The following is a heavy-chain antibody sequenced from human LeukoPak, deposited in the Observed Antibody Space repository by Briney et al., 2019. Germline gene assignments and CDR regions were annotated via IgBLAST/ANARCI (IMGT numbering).Heavy chain of an antibody. J-gene: IGHJ4*02. CDR2: IYTSGST. V-gene: IGHV4-61*02. Sequence: PSETLSLTCTVSGGSISSGSYYWSWIRQPAGKGLEWIGRIYTSGSTNYNPSLKSRVTISVDTSKKQFSLKLSSVTAADTAEYYCARDRERWIDYWGQGNLVTVSS. D-gene: IGHD5-24*01. CDR3: ARDRERWIDY. CDR1: GGSISSGSYY.